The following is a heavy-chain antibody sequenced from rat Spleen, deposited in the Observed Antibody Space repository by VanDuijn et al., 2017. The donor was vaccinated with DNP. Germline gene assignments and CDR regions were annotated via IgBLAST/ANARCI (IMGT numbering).Heavy chain of an antibody. V-gene: IGHV5-31*01. CDR2: ITAGGGT. J-gene: IGHJ3*01. CDR3: ARPHGYNNGGFAY. CDR1: GFTFNNYW. D-gene: IGHD1-4*01. Sequence: EVQLVESGGDLVQPGRSLKVSCVVSGFTFNNYWMTWIRQVPGKGLEWVASITAGGGTYYRDSVKGRFTISRDNAKSTLYLQMNSLRSEDMATYYCARPHGYNNGGFAYWGQGTLVTVSS.